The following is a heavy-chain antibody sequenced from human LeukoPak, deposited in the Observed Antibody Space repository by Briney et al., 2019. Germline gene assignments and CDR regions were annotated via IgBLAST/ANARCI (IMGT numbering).Heavy chain of an antibody. D-gene: IGHD5-18*01. CDR3: AKEGVRGYSYGYGTRNKWFDF. Sequence: QAGGSLRLSCAASGFTFSSYGMHWVRQAPGKGLEWVAVISYDGSTKYYTNSVKGRFTISRDNSKNTLYLQMNSLRAEDTAVYYCAKEGVRGYSYGYGTRNKWFDFWGQGTLVTVSS. J-gene: IGHJ5*01. V-gene: IGHV3-30*18. CDR2: ISYDGSTK. CDR1: GFTFSSYG.